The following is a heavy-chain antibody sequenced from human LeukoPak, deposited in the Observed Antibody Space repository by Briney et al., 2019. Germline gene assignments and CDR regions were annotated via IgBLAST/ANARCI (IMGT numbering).Heavy chain of an antibody. CDR3: TKSRGIYDNSGWRTFDY. CDR2: ISENVITT. D-gene: IGHD3-22*01. CDR1: GFTFAGYT. Sequence: GGSLRLSCAASGFTFAGYTMTWVRQAPGKGLEWVSVISENVITTYYSDSVKGRFTISRDNSKNTLYLQMNSLRAEDTAIYYCTKSRGIYDNSGWRTFDYWGQGTMVTVSP. J-gene: IGHJ4*02. V-gene: IGHV3-23*01.